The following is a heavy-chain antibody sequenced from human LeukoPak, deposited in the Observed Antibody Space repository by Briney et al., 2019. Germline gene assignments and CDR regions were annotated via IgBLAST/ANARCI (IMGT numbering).Heavy chain of an antibody. Sequence: GGSLRLSCAASGFTFSSYAMSWVRQAPGQGLEWMGGIIPIFGTANYAQKFQGRVTITADKSTSTAYMELSSLRSEDTAVYYYARVKAIFGGVIVGPFDYWGQGTLVTVSS. V-gene: IGHV1-69*06. CDR3: ARVKAIFGGVIVGPFDY. J-gene: IGHJ4*02. D-gene: IGHD3-16*02. CDR2: IIPIFGTA. CDR1: GFTFSSYA.